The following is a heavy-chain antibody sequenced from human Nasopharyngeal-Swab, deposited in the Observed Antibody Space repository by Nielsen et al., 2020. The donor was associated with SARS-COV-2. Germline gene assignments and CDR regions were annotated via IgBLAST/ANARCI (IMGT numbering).Heavy chain of an antibody. Sequence: GGSLRLSCAASGFSFRTYWMHWVRQSPGKGLLWVSRIDTDGAITNYADSVKGRFTISRDNAKNTLYLQMNSLRVDDTAVYYCARDVGGRDNYWGQGALVTVSS. D-gene: IGHD2-15*01. CDR1: GFSFRTYW. J-gene: IGHJ4*02. CDR3: ARDVGGRDNY. V-gene: IGHV3-74*01. CDR2: IDTDGAIT.